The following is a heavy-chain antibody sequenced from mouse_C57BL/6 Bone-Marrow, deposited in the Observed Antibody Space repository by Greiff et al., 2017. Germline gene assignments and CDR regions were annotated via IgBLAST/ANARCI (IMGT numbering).Heavy chain of an antibody. D-gene: IGHD2-3*01. V-gene: IGHV14-4*01. CDR3: AREDGYYFYWYFDV. CDR2: IDPENGDT. Sequence: VQLKESGAELVRPGASVKLSCTASGFNIKDDYMHWVKQRPEQGLEWIGWIDPENGDTEYASKFQGKATITADTSSNTAYLQLSSLTSEDSAVYYCAREDGYYFYWYFDVWGTGTTVTVSS. J-gene: IGHJ1*03. CDR1: GFNIKDDY.